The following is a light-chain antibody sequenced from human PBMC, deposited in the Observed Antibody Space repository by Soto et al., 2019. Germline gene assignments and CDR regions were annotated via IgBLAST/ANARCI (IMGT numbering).Light chain of an antibody. Sequence: EIVMTQSPATLSVSLGERATLSCRASQSVSSNFAWYQQKPGQAPMLLIYGASTRATGIPAKFGGSGSVTEFTLTISSLQSEDFAVYYCQHYNNWPRTFGQGTKVDIK. V-gene: IGKV3-15*01. CDR3: QHYNNWPRT. J-gene: IGKJ1*01. CDR1: QSVSSN. CDR2: GAS.